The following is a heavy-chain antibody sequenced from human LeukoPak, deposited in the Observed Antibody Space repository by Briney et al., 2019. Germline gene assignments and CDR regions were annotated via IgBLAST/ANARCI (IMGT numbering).Heavy chain of an antibody. J-gene: IGHJ4*02. CDR1: GFTFSSYA. CDR3: AKDLSLAAAGVVKPPY. Sequence: GGSLRLSCAASGFTFSSYAMSWVRQAPGKGLEWVSAISGSGGSTYYADSVKGRFTISRDNSKNTLYLQMNSLRAEDTAVYYCAKDLSLAAAGVVKPPYWGQGTLVTVSS. D-gene: IGHD6-13*01. CDR2: ISGSGGST. V-gene: IGHV3-23*01.